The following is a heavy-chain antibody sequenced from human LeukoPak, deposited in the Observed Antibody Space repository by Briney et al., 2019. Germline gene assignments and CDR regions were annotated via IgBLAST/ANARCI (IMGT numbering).Heavy chain of an antibody. CDR1: GYTFTGRY. V-gene: IGHV1-2*02. CDR2: INPSSCDT. D-gene: IGHD3-3*01. J-gene: IGHJ4*02. Sequence: ASVRDCCKTSGYTFTGRYIHWVRQAPGQGLEWMGGINPSSCDTNYTQKFPGRVAMTRDTSIPPAYMELSRLRSDDTAVYFCARGGTVFGVLNDWGQGTLVTVSP. CDR3: ARGGTVFGVLND.